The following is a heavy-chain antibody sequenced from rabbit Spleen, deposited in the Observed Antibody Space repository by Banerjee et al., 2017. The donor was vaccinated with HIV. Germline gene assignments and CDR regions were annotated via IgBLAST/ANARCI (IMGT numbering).Heavy chain of an antibody. CDR2: INAATGKP. J-gene: IGHJ4*01. Sequence: QEQLVESGGGLVQPTGSLTLTCKASGFSFGDRDVMCWVRQAPGKGLEWIACINAATGKPVYASWAKGRFTISKTSSTTVTLQLNSLTVADTATYFCARGAGDTWYAGGLWGPGTLVTVS. CDR3: ARGAGDTWYAGGL. D-gene: IGHD2-1*01. V-gene: IGHV1S45*01. CDR1: GFSFGDRDV.